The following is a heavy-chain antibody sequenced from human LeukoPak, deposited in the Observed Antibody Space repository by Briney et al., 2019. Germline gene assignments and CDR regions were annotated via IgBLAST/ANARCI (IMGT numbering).Heavy chain of an antibody. Sequence: ASVTVSCKASGYTFTIYGISWVRQAPGQGLEWMGWISAYNGNTNYAQKLQGRVTITTDTSTSTAYMELRSLRSDDTAVYYCARAEYCSSTSCYSFDYWGQGTLVTVSA. D-gene: IGHD2-2*02. V-gene: IGHV1-18*01. CDR2: ISAYNGNT. J-gene: IGHJ4*02. CDR1: GYTFTIYG. CDR3: ARAEYCSSTSCYSFDY.